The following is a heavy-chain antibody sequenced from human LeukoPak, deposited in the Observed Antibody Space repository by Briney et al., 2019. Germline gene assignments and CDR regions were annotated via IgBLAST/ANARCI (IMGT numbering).Heavy chain of an antibody. J-gene: IGHJ4*02. CDR2: ISASGRDT. V-gene: IGHV3-23*01. CDR3: AKDAAGPEY. CDR1: GFTFSNYW. Sequence: PGGSLRLSCAASGFTFSNYWMHWVRRAPGKGLEWVSGISASGRDTWFPDSVKGRFTISRDNSKNTLFLQMNSLRVEDTAIYYCAKDAAGPEYWGQGTLVTVSS. D-gene: IGHD6-13*01.